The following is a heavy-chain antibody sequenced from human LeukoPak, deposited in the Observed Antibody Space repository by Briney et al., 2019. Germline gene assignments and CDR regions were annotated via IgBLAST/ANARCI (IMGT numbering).Heavy chain of an antibody. J-gene: IGHJ3*02. Sequence: PGGSLRLSCAASGFTFSNYFMHWVRQAPGKGLEYFSAISRTGSTTYYTNSVKGRFTISRDNSKNTLYLQIGGLRAEDMAVYYCATSRYCSGGDCYSLAFDIWGQGTMVTVSS. CDR3: ATSRYCSGGDCYSLAFDI. CDR2: ISRTGSTT. D-gene: IGHD2-15*01. V-gene: IGHV3-64*01. CDR1: GFTFSNYF.